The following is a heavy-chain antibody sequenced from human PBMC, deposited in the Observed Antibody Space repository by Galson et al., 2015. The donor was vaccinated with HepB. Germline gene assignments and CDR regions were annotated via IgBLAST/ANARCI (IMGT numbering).Heavy chain of an antibody. J-gene: IGHJ4*02. CDR3: AREYYDSSGYYYGGDY. V-gene: IGHV5-51*03. D-gene: IGHD3-22*01. Sequence: QSGAEVKKPGESLKISCKGSGYSFTSYWIGWVRQMPGKGLEWMGIIYPGDSDTRYSPSFQGQVTISADKSISTAYLQWSSLKASDTAMYYCAREYYDSSGYYYGGDYWGQGTLVTVSS. CDR1: GYSFTSYW. CDR2: IYPGDSDT.